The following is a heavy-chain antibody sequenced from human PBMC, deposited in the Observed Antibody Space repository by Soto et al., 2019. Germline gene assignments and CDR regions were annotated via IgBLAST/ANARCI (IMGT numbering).Heavy chain of an antibody. CDR2: IFYSGST. CDR3: ARGAADTAMVDS. D-gene: IGHD5-18*01. V-gene: IGHV4-61*08. Sequence: SETQSLTCPIYGCSLTSVEYYWIWLLQSPGKGLEWLGYIFYSGSTFYNPSLKSRVTISIHTSKSQFSLQLTSVTAADTAVYYCARGAADTAMVDSWGQGNLVTVSA. CDR1: GCSLTSVEYY. J-gene: IGHJ4*02.